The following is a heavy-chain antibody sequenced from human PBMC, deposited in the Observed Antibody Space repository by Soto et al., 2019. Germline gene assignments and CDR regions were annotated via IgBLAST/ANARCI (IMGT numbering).Heavy chain of an antibody. D-gene: IGHD2-21*01. CDR3: AKDFGDTYAFDI. CDR1: GFTFSTYA. Sequence: GGSLRLSCAASGFTFSTYAMSWVRQAPGKGLEWISNIRGSNGRIDYADSVKGRFTISRDNSKNTLYLEMNSLRAEDTAVYYCAKDFGDTYAFDIWGQGAMVTVSS. J-gene: IGHJ3*02. V-gene: IGHV3-23*01. CDR2: IRGSNGRI.